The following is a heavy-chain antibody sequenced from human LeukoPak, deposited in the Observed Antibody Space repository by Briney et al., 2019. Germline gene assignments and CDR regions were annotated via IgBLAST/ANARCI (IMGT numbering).Heavy chain of an antibody. CDR3: ASRSGGNLRIFDY. V-gene: IGHV4-61*02. CDR1: GCSISRGSYY. CDR2: IYTSWST. J-gene: IGHJ4*02. D-gene: IGHD2-15*01. Sequence: SETLSLTCPVSGCSISRGSYYWCWIRQSAGKGLEWLGRIYTSWSTNYNPSLKSRVTISVDTSKNQIYLELSSVTAADTAVYYCASRSGGNLRIFDYWGQGTLVTVSS.